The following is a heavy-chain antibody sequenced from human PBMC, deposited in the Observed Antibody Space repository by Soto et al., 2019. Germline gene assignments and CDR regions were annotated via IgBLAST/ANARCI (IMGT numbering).Heavy chain of an antibody. CDR3: AKNMYSTTWTPTLFHP. CDR1: GMSFSNYE. V-gene: IGHV3-23*01. Sequence: GGCLRLSRAASGMSFSNYEMHGVRQGTGKGLEWVSSVSRAGNRNYADSVRGRFTISRDNSKNTLYLQMNSLRADDTAEYYCAKNMYSTTWTPTLFHPWGQEIKVTAPQ. D-gene: IGHD6-13*01. J-gene: IGHJ5*02. CDR2: VSRAGNR.